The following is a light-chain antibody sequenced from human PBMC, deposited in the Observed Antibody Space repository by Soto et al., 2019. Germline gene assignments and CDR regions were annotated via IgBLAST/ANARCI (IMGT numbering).Light chain of an antibody. CDR2: DAS. V-gene: IGKV3-20*01. CDR1: QNISVY. J-gene: IGKJ1*01. CDR3: HQYDSSCT. Sequence: EIVLSLSLATVSLYTRERAPHSFWASQNISVYLAWYRQKPGQAPRLLIYDASSRANGIPDRFSGSGSGTDFTLTISSLEPEDFAAYYCHQYDSSCTFGQGTKVDIK.